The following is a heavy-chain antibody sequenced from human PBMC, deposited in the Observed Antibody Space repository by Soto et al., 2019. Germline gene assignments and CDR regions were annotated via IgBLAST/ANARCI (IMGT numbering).Heavy chain of an antibody. D-gene: IGHD3-22*01. Sequence: QVPLVQSGAEVKKPGASVKVSCKASGYTFTSYGISWVRQAPGQGLEGMGWISAYNGNTNYAQKLQGRVTMTTDTSTSTAYMELRSLRSDDTAVYYCARDCSYYDSSGCFDYWGQGTLVTVSS. CDR1: GYTFTSYG. J-gene: IGHJ4*02. CDR3: ARDCSYYDSSGCFDY. V-gene: IGHV1-18*01. CDR2: ISAYNGNT.